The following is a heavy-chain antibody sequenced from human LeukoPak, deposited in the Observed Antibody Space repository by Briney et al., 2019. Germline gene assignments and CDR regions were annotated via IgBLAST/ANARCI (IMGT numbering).Heavy chain of an antibody. CDR1: GGSISSSSYY. CDR2: INYSGST. V-gene: IGHV4-39*07. J-gene: IGHJ3*02. CDR3: ARDLQKYYDSSGYQPLLDAFDS. D-gene: IGHD3-22*01. Sequence: SETLSLTCTVYGGSISSSSYYWRWIRQPPGKGVGWIGSINYSGSTYDNPSLKSRVTISVDTSKNQFSLKLSSVTAADTAVYYCARDLQKYYDSSGYQPLLDAFDSWGQGKMVTVSS.